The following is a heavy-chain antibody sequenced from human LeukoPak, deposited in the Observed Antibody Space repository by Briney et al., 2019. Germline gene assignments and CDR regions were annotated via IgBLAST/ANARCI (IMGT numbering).Heavy chain of an antibody. CDR3: ARRSGDGYNFDY. V-gene: IGHV5-51*01. D-gene: IGHD5-24*01. CDR2: IYPDDSDT. Sequence: GESLKISCKGFGYRFTTYWVGWGRQLPGKGPGWMGIIYPDDSDTRYSPSFQGQVTISADKSISTACLQWGSLKASDTAMYYCARRSGDGYNFDYRGQGTLVTVSS. CDR1: GYRFTTYW. J-gene: IGHJ4*02.